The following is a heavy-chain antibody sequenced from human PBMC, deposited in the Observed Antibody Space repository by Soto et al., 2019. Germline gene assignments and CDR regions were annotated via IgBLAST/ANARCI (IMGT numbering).Heavy chain of an antibody. D-gene: IGHD2-2*01. V-gene: IGHV4-59*08. CDR3: ARQRHCSSTSCYLKGYYYYMDV. CDR1: GGSISSYY. Sequence: SETLSLTCTVSGGSISSYYWSWIRQPPGKGLEWIGYIYYSGSTNYNPSLKSRVTISVDTSKNQFSLKLSSVTAADTAVYYCARQRHCSSTSCYLKGYYYYMDVWGKGTTVTVSS. CDR2: IYYSGST. J-gene: IGHJ6*03.